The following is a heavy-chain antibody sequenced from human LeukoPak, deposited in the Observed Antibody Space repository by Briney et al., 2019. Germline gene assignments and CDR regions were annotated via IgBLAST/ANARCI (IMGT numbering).Heavy chain of an antibody. CDR2: IVVGSGNT. D-gene: IGHD1-26*01. V-gene: IGHV1-58*02. CDR1: GFTFTSSA. J-gene: IGHJ4*02. Sequence: SVKVSCKASGFTFTSSAMQWVRQAPGQRLEWIGWIVVGSGNTNYAQKFQERVTITRDMSTSRAYMELSSLRSEDTAVYYCAAVQVGANYYFDYWGQGTLVTVSS. CDR3: AAVQVGANYYFDY.